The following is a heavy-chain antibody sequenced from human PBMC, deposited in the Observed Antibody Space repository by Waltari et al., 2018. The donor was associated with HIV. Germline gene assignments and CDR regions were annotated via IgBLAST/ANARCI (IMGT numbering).Heavy chain of an antibody. Sequence: EVRLEESGGGLVQPGGSLRLSCAASGLNFKNYWMSWVHKAAGRGLGWVANLRPGGMEEHDADSARGRLSSSRDNANNTRLLQMNTVRAEDAATYYWASARGGLADYWGQGALVTVSS. D-gene: IGHD3-16*01. CDR3: ASARGGLADY. V-gene: IGHV3-7*01. CDR1: GLNFKNYW. CDR2: LRPGGMEE. J-gene: IGHJ4*02.